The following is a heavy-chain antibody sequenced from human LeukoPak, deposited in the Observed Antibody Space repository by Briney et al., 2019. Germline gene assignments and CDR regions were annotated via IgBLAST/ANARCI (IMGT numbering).Heavy chain of an antibody. V-gene: IGHV1-69*05. CDR2: IIPIFGTA. Sequence: GASVKVSCKASGGTFSSYAISWVRQAPGQGLEWMGGIIPIFGTANYAQKFQGRVTITTDESTSTAYMELSSLRSEDTAVYYCASQLDRDAFDIWGQGTMVTVSS. J-gene: IGHJ3*02. D-gene: IGHD1-1*01. CDR3: ASQLDRDAFDI. CDR1: GGTFSSYA.